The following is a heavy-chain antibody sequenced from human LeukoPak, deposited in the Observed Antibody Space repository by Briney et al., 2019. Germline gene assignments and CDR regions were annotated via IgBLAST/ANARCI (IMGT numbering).Heavy chain of an antibody. D-gene: IGHD3-22*01. V-gene: IGHV4-59*08. CDR1: GGSISSYY. CDR3: ARHMDYYDSSGFYFDI. J-gene: IGHJ3*02. CDR2: IYYSGST. Sequence: PSETLSLTCTVSGGSISSYYWSWIRKPPATGLEWVGYIYYSGSTNYNPSLKSRVTISVDTSKNQFSLKLSSVTAADTAVYYCARHMDYYDSSGFYFDIWGQGTMVTVSS.